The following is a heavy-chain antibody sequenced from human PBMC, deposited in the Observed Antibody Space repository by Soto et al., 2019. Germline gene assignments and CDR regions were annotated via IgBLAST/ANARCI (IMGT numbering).Heavy chain of an antibody. CDR2: ISGSGGST. V-gene: IGHV3-23*01. Sequence: GGSLRLSCAASGFTFSSYAMSWVRQAPGKGLEWVSAISGSGGSTYYADSVKGRFTVSRDNSTNALYLQMNSLRAEDTAVYYCAKDQAAVAAHYYYYGMDVWGQGTPVTVSS. J-gene: IGHJ6*02. CDR3: AKDQAAVAAHYYYYGMDV. CDR1: GFTFSSYA. D-gene: IGHD6-19*01.